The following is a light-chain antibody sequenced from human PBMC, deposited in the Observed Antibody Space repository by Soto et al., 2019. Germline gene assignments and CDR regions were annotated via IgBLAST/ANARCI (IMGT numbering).Light chain of an antibody. V-gene: IGKV3-11*01. CDR1: QNISIY. CDR3: QQRSNWPRT. Sequence: IVLTQSPATLSLSPGQRATLSCRASQNISIYLTWYQQKPGQAPRLLIYDLSNRATGIPARFSGSGSGTDFTLTISSLEHEDLAVYYCQQRSNWPRTFGQGTKVEIK. CDR2: DLS. J-gene: IGKJ1*01.